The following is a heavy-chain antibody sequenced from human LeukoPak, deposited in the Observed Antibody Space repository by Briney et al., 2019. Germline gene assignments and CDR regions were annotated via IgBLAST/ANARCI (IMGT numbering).Heavy chain of an antibody. Sequence: SETLSPTCTVSGYSISSGSYYWSWIRQPAGKGLEWIGRIYTSGSTNYNPSLKSRVTISVDTSKNQFSLKLSSVTAADTAVYYCARGGYADFDYWGQGTLVTVSS. CDR3: ARGGYADFDY. CDR1: GYSISSGSYY. J-gene: IGHJ4*02. CDR2: IYTSGST. V-gene: IGHV4-61*02. D-gene: IGHD6-25*01.